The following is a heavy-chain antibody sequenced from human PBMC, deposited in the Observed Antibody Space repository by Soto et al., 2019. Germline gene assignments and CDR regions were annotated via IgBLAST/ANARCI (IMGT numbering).Heavy chain of an antibody. CDR3: ARGIPRAFDI. J-gene: IGHJ3*02. CDR1: GGSISSSSYY. D-gene: IGHD2-21*01. V-gene: IGHV4-39*01. Sequence: SETLSLTCTVSGGSISSSSYYWGWIRQPPGKGLEWIGSIYYSGSTYYNPSLKSRVTISVDTSKNQFSLKLSSVTAADTAVYYCARGIPRAFDIWGQGTMVSVS. CDR2: IYYSGST.